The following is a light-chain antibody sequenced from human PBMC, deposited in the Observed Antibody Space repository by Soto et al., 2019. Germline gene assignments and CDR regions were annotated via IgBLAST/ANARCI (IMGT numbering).Light chain of an antibody. J-gene: IGLJ3*02. CDR2: GNS. CDR3: QSYDSSLSGLWV. Sequence: QSVLTQPPSVSGAPGQRVTISCTGSSSNIGAGYDVHWYQQLPGTAPKLLIYGNSNRPSGVPDRFSGSKSGTSASLAITGLRAEDEADYYCQSYDSSLSGLWVFGGGTKVTVL. CDR1: SSNIGAGYD. V-gene: IGLV1-40*01.